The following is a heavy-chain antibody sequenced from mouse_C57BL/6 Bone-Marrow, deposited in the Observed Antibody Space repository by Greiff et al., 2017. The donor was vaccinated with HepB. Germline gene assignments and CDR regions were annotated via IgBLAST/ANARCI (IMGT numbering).Heavy chain of an antibody. Sequence: QVQLQQPGAELVMPGASVKLSCKASGYTFTSYWMHWVKQRPGQGLEWIGEIDPSDSYTNYNQKFKGKSTLTVDKSSSTAYMQLSSLTSEDSAVYDCAIAITTGVAPYAMYYWGQGTSVTVSA. J-gene: IGHJ4*01. V-gene: IGHV1-69*01. CDR3: AIAITTGVAPYAMYY. D-gene: IGHD1-1*01. CDR1: GYTFTSYW. CDR2: IDPSDSYT.